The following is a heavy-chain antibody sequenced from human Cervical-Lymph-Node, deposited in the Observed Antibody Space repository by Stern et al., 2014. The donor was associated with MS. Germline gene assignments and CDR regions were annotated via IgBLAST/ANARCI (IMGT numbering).Heavy chain of an antibody. Sequence: VHLVESGAEVKKPGASLKVSCKASGYSFSDFYIHWVRQAPGQGLEWMGRINPKSGGTKYAQKFRGRVTMTSDTSSSTAHMELSRLTSDDTAIYYCTRGDLVIVSVVLGRFDPWGQGTLATVAS. D-gene: IGHD2/OR15-2a*01. CDR3: TRGDLVIVSVVLGRFDP. V-gene: IGHV1-2*06. CDR1: GYSFSDFY. CDR2: INPKSGGT. J-gene: IGHJ5*02.